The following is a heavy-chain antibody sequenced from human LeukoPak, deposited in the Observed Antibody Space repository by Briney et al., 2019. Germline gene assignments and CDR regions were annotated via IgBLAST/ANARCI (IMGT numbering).Heavy chain of an antibody. Sequence: SETLSLTCDVSDGSISDRTWWSWVRQSPGKGLEWIGEVYSDYTNYNPSLQSRVTVSVDRSNNQFSLNLKSLTAADTAVYFCVLGFGAVLMQDWGQGIQVTVSS. CDR2: VYSDYT. CDR1: DGSISDRTW. J-gene: IGHJ4*02. D-gene: IGHD3-16*01. V-gene: IGHV4-4*02. CDR3: VLGFGAVLMQD.